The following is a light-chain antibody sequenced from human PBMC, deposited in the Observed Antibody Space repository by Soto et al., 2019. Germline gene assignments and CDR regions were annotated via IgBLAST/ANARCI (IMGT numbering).Light chain of an antibody. Sequence: DIQITQSPSYLSASVGDRVSISCRASQPISIYLAWYQQKPGMVPQLLIYSASTLQSGVPSRISASGSGTNFTLTISSLQAGDVATYFCQKYNRVPLSFGPGTKVDLK. V-gene: IGKV1-27*01. CDR3: QKYNRVPLS. J-gene: IGKJ3*01. CDR1: QPISIY. CDR2: SAS.